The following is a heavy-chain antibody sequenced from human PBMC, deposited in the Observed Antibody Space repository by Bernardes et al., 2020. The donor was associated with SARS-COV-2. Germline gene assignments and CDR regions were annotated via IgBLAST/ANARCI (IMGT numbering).Heavy chain of an antibody. J-gene: IGHJ5*02. Sequence: SETLSLTCTVSGGSISSYYWSWIRQPAGQGLEWIGRIYTSGSTNYNPSLKSRVTMSVDTSKNQFSLKLSSVTAADTAVYYCARERGSYDFWSGLNWFDPWGQGTLVTVSS. CDR1: GGSISSYY. D-gene: IGHD3-3*01. CDR2: IYTSGST. V-gene: IGHV4-4*07. CDR3: ARERGSYDFWSGLNWFDP.